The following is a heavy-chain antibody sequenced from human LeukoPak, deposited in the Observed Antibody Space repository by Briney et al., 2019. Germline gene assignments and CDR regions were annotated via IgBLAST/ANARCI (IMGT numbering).Heavy chain of an antibody. J-gene: IGHJ3*02. CDR2: INRSGST. D-gene: IGHD4-17*01. CDR3: ARDPTVDAFDI. V-gene: IGHV4-34*01. CDR1: GGSFSGYY. Sequence: SETLSLTCAVYGGSFSGYYWSWIRQPPGKGLEWIGEINRSGSTNCNPSLKSRVTISVDTSKNQFSLKLSSVTAADTAVYYCARDPTVDAFDIWGQGTMVTVSS.